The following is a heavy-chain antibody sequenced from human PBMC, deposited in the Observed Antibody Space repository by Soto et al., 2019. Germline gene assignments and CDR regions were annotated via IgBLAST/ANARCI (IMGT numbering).Heavy chain of an antibody. CDR1: GGSISGYY. J-gene: IGHJ6*02. V-gene: IGHV4-59*01. CDR2: IYYSGST. D-gene: IGHD2-8*01. CDR3: ARGKDIILMTLDV. Sequence: SETLSLTCTVSGGSISGYYWSWIRQPPGKGLEYIGYIYYSGSTNYNPSLKSRVTISVDTSKNQFSLKLTSVTAADTAVYYCARGKDIILMTLDVWGQGTTVTVS.